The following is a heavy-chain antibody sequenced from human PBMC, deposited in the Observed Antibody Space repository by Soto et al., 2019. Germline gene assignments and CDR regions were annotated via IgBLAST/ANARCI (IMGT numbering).Heavy chain of an antibody. CDR2: ISAFNGNT. V-gene: IGHV1-18*01. CDR3: AGSYYSADGLAV. Sequence: QDQLVQSGAELRKPGASVRVSCRASGFRFSDYGFNWLRQAPGQGLEWMGWISAFNGNTETAQGLQDRVTTTTDSFTAKAHMDLTNLTTDATAIYYWAGSYYSADGLAVWGQGTMVTVSS. CDR1: GFRFSDYG. D-gene: IGHD3-16*01. J-gene: IGHJ3*01.